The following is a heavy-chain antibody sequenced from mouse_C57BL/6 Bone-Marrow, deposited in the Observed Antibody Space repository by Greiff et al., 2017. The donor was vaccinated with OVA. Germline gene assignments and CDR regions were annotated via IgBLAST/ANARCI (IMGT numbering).Heavy chain of an antibody. CDR2: IYPRSGNT. D-gene: IGHD1-1*01. CDR1: GYTFTSYG. V-gene: IGHV1-81*01. J-gene: IGHJ1*03. CDR3: ARDYGSSYSWYFDV. Sequence: QVQLKESGAELARPGASVKLSCKASGYTFTSYGISWVKQRTGQGLEWIGEIYPRSGNTYYNEKFKGKATLTADKSSSTAYMELRSLTSEDSAVYFCARDYGSSYSWYFDVWGTGTTVTVSS.